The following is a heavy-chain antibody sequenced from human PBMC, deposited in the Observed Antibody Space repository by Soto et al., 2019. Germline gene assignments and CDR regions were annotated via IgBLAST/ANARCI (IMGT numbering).Heavy chain of an antibody. CDR1: GGTFSSYA. J-gene: IGHJ6*02. CDR2: IIPIFGTA. Sequence: SVKVSCKASGGTFSSYAISWVRQAPGQGLEWMGGIIPIFGTANYAQKFQGRVTITADESTSTAYMELSSLRSEDTDVYYCALWQYQLHYSSFCMGDWRQGTTVTVSS. V-gene: IGHV1-69*13. D-gene: IGHD2-2*01. CDR3: ALWQYQLHYSSFCMGD.